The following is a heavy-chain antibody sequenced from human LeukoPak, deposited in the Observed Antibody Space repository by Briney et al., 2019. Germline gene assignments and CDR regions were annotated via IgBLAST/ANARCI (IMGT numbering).Heavy chain of an antibody. CDR3: ATQRRSKQLGYFDY. V-gene: IGHV3-48*04. CDR2: ISSSSSTI. D-gene: IGHD6-6*01. J-gene: IGHJ4*02. Sequence: GGSLRLSCAASGFTFSSYSMNWVRQAPGKGLEWISYISSSSSTIYYADSLKSRFTISRDNAKNSLYLHMNSLRAEDTAVYYCATQRRSKQLGYFDYWGQGTLVTVSS. CDR1: GFTFSSYS.